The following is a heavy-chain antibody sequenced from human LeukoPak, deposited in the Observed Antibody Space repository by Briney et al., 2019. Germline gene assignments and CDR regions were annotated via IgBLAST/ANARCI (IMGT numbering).Heavy chain of an antibody. J-gene: IGHJ3*02. CDR2: IYYSGST. CDR3: ARDEFLDAFDI. V-gene: IGHV4-59*01. Sequence: PSETLSLTCAVYGGSFSGYYWSWIRQPPGKGLEWIGYIYYSGSTNYNPSLKSRVTISVDASENQFSLKLSSVTAADTAVYYCARDEFLDAFDIWGQGTMVTVSS. D-gene: IGHD2-21*01. CDR1: GGSFSGYY.